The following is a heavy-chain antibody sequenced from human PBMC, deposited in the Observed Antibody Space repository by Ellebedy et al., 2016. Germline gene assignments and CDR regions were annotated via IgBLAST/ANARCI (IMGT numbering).Heavy chain of an antibody. D-gene: IGHD1-1*01. CDR2: IKSKTDGGTT. Sequence: GESLKISCAASGFTFSNAWMNWVRQAPGKGLEWVGRIKSKTDGGTTDYVAPVKGRFTISRDDSKTTLYLQMNSLKTEDTAVYYCTTVYNNYFYYYGMDVWGQGTTVTVSS. CDR3: TTVYNNYFYYYGMDV. CDR1: GFTFSNAW. J-gene: IGHJ6*02. V-gene: IGHV3-15*07.